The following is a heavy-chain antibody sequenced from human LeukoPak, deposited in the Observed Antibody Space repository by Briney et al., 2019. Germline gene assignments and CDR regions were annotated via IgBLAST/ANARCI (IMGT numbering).Heavy chain of an antibody. CDR1: GFSFSSYS. D-gene: IGHD1-1*01. Sequence: KPGGSLVLSCAASGFSFSSYSMNWGRQAAGKGEERGSSSSSSSRYIYYADSVKGRFTISRDNAKNSLYLQMNSLRAEDTAVYYCARYRLEPRTGMFDYWGQGTLVTVSS. J-gene: IGHJ4*02. CDR2: SSSSSRYI. V-gene: IGHV3-21*01. CDR3: ARYRLEPRTGMFDY.